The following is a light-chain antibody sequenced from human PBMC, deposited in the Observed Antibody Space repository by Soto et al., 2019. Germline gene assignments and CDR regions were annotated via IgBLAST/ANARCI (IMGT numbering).Light chain of an antibody. CDR1: QSVSSAY. CDR3: QQYGSSSTWP. J-gene: IGKJ1*01. V-gene: IGKV3-20*01. CDR2: AAS. Sequence: EIVLTQSPGTLSLSPGERATLSCRASQSVSSAYLAWYQHKPGQPPTLLIYAASSRVTGIPDRFSGSGSGTDFTLTISRLEPEDFAVYYCQQYGSSSTWPFGQGTKVEI.